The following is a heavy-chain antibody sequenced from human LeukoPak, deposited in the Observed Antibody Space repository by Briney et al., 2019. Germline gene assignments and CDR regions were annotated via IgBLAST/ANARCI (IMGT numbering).Heavy chain of an antibody. CDR2: MYRGGST. Sequence: GGSLRLSCAASGFTVSSNYMSWVRPAPGKGLEWVSVMYRGGSTYYADSVKGRFTISRDNSKNTLYLQMNSLRVENTAVSYCARTIVPTGGDYFDYWGQGTLVTVSS. D-gene: IGHD5-12*01. V-gene: IGHV3-53*01. CDR1: GFTVSSNY. J-gene: IGHJ4*02. CDR3: ARTIVPTGGDYFDY.